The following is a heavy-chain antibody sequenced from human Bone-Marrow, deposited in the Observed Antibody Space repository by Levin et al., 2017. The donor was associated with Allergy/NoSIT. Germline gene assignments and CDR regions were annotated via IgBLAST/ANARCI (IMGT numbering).Heavy chain of an antibody. D-gene: IGHD3/OR15-3a*01. V-gene: IGHV4-30-4*01. J-gene: IGHJ5*02. Sequence: SETLSLTCDVSGFSITSHNYYWSWIRQPPGKGLEWIGYIHYSGTTNYNPSLRSRLTISTDTSKNQISLSLKSVTAADTAVYYCARETIRTGTSLNWFDPWSQGTLVTVSS. CDR1: GFSITSHNYY. CDR3: ARETIRTGTSLNWFDP. CDR2: IHYSGTT.